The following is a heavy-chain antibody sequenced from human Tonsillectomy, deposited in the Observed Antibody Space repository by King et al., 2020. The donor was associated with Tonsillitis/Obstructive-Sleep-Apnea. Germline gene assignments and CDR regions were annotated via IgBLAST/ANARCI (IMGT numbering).Heavy chain of an antibody. V-gene: IGHV3-23*04. CDR1: GFTFTNYA. CDR3: AKDRRYYYDSSGYSDY. D-gene: IGHD3-22*01. J-gene: IGHJ4*02. CDR2: ISGSGGST. Sequence: VQLVESGGGLVQRGGSLSLSCAASGFTFTNYAMSWVRQAPGKGLEWVSAISGSGGSTYYADSVKGRFTISRDNSKNTLYLQMNSLRAEDTAVYYCAKDRRYYYDSSGYSDYWGQRTLVTVS.